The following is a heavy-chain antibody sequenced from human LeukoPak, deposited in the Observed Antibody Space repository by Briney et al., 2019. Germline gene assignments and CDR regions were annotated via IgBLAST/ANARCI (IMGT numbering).Heavy chain of an antibody. Sequence: GGSLRLSCAASGFTVSSNYMSWVRQAPGKGLEWVSVIYSGGSTYYADSVKGRFTISRDNSKNTLYLQMNSLRAEDTAVYYCAKSAQYCSGGSCYDDAFDIWGQGTMVTVSS. J-gene: IGHJ3*02. D-gene: IGHD2-15*01. V-gene: IGHV3-66*01. CDR1: GFTVSSNY. CDR3: AKSAQYCSGGSCYDDAFDI. CDR2: IYSGGST.